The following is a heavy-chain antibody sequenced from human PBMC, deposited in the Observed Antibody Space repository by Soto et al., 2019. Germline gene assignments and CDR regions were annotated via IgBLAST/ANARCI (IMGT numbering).Heavy chain of an antibody. V-gene: IGHV3-7*04. D-gene: IGHD3-22*01. J-gene: IGHJ4*02. CDR2: IKEDGSEK. CDR1: VFTFRKYW. Sequence: EGELVESGGGMVQPGGSLRLYCAISVFTFRKYWMTWVRQAPGKGLEWVATIKEDGSEKYYADSLKGRFTISRDNAMNSLYLQVNSLRAEDTAVYHCVRARLDYWGQGTLVTVSS. CDR3: VRARLDY.